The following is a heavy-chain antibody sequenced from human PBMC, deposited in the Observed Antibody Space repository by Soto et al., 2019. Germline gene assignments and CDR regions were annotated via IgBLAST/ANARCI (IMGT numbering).Heavy chain of an antibody. J-gene: IGHJ6*02. CDR1: GYAFSSYA. D-gene: IGHD2-21*02. CDR2: INIGSGNT. V-gene: IGHV1-3*05. Sequence: QVQLVQSGAEEKQPGASVRVSCKASGYAFSSYAMHWVRQAPGQRLEWRGWINIGSGNTEYSQNFQDRITITRDTSASTVYMELSSLRSEDTAVYYCARDGGDCGYRLTYYYYIGMDVWGQGTTVTVSS. CDR3: ARDGGDCGYRLTYYYYIGMDV.